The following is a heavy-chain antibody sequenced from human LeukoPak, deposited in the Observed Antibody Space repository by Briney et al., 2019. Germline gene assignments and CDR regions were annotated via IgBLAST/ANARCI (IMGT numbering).Heavy chain of an antibody. J-gene: IGHJ5*02. D-gene: IGHD3-3*01. V-gene: IGHV1-69*02. Sequence: ASVKVSCKASGGTFSSYTISWVRQAPGQGLEWMGRIIPILGIANYAQKFQGRVTITATKSTSTANMELSSLRSEDTAVYYCARVNKRGFWSGYPGGAFDPWGQGTLVTVSS. CDR3: ARVNKRGFWSGYPGGAFDP. CDR2: IIPILGIA. CDR1: GGTFSSYT.